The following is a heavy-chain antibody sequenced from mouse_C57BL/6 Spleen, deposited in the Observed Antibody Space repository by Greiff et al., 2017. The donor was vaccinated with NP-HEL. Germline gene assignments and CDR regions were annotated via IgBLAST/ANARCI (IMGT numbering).Heavy chain of an antibody. CDR3: ARRGDYFDY. CDR1: GYSFTGYY. J-gene: IGHJ2*01. Sequence: EVQGVESGPELVKPGASVKISCKASGYSFTGYYMNWVKQSPEKSLEWIGEINPSTGGTTYNQKFKAKATLTVDKSSSTAYMQLKSLTSEDSAVYYCARRGDYFDYWGQGTTLTVSS. CDR2: INPSTGGT. V-gene: IGHV1-42*01.